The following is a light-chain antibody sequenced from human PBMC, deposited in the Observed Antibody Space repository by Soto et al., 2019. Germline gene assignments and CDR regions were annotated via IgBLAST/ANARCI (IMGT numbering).Light chain of an antibody. J-gene: IGLJ2*01. V-gene: IGLV2-14*01. CDR3: ISYTYRSSPSSSTPVV. CDR2: EVS. CDR1: SSDVGGYNY. Sequence: QSALTQPASVSGSPGQSITISCTGSSSDVGGYNYVSWYQQHPGKAPKLMIYEVSNRPSGVSSRFSGSKSGNTASLTISGLQAEDEADYYCISYTYRSSPSSSTPVVFGGGTQLTVL.